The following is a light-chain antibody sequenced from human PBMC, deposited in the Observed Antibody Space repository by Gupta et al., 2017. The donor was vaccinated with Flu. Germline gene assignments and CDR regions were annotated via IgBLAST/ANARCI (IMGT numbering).Light chain of an antibody. CDR1: NLGGKD. CDR2: DDT. J-gene: IGLJ2*01. V-gene: IGLV3-21*01. CDR3: QVWDTSGGLAV. Sequence: GGSNLGGKDVHWIQQWAGQAPLLVSYDDTDRPSGIPERISGSRSGNTATLTISRVEAGDEADDFCQVWDTSGGLAVFGGGTKLPVL.